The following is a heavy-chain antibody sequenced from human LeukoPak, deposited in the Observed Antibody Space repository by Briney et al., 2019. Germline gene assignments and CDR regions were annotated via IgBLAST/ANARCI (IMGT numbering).Heavy chain of an antibody. CDR3: AREDVLLWFGELMGRPDDLYYFDY. V-gene: IGHV3-23*01. Sequence: GGSLRLSCAASRFTFSSYAMSWVRQAPGKGLEWVSAISGSGGSTYYADSVKGRFTISRDNSKNTLYLQMNSLRAEDTAVYYCAREDVLLWFGELMGRPDDLYYFDYWGQGTLVTVSS. CDR2: ISGSGGST. D-gene: IGHD3-10*01. J-gene: IGHJ4*02. CDR1: RFTFSSYA.